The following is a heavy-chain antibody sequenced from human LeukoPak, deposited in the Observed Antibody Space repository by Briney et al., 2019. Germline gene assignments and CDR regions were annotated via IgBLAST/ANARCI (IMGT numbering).Heavy chain of an antibody. V-gene: IGHV3-23*01. CDR3: AKDANWGFEY. D-gene: IGHD7-27*01. CDR1: GFTFSSYA. CDR2: ISGSGGST. Sequence: GGSLRLSCAASGFTFSSYAMSWVRQAPGKGLEWVSTISGSGGSTYYADSVKDHFTISRDNSKNTLYLQMSSLRAEDTAVYYCAKDANWGFEYWGQGTLVTVSS. J-gene: IGHJ4*02.